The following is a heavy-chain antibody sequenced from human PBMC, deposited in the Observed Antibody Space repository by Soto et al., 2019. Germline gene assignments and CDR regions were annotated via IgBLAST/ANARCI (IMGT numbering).Heavy chain of an antibody. CDR3: ARRYCSSTSCYVGWFDP. J-gene: IGHJ5*02. V-gene: IGHV4-4*02. CDR1: SGSISSSNW. D-gene: IGHD2-2*01. Sequence: QVQLQESGPGLVKPSGTLSLTCAVSSGSISSSNWWSWVRQPPGKGLEWIGEIYHRGSTNYNPSLKSRVTISVDKSKKQFSLKLSSVTAADTAVYYCARRYCSSTSCYVGWFDPWGQGTLVTVSS. CDR2: IYHRGST.